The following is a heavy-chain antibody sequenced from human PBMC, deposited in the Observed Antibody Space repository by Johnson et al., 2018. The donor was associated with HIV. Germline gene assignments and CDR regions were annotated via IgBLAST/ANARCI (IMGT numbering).Heavy chain of an antibody. Sequence: VQLVESGGGLVQPGRSLRLSCAASGFTFSTYAMSWVRQAPGKGPEWVSALTPSGGGTYYADSVKGRFTISRDNSKNTLYLQLNSLRAEDTAVFYCAKHLSTLVDAFDIWGQGTMVTVSS. CDR3: AKHLSTLVDAFDI. CDR1: GFTFSTYA. J-gene: IGHJ3*02. V-gene: IGHV3-23*04. CDR2: LTPSGGGT. D-gene: IGHD3-16*01.